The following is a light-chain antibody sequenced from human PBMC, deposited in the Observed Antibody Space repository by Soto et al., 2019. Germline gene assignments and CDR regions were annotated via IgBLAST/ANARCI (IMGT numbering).Light chain of an antibody. CDR2: AES. Sequence: DIQMTQTPSSLSASVGDRATITCRTSQSISSYLNWYQQKPGKAHKILIYAESSLKNAFPSRFSGSGAGTDFTLTISSLQPEDLATYYGHQSYSTPLTCGGGTKVEIK. J-gene: IGKJ4*01. CDR3: HQSYSTPLT. V-gene: IGKV1-39*01. CDR1: QSISSY.